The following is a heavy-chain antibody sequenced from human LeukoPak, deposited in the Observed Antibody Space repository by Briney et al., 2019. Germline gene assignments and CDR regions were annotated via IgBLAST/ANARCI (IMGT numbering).Heavy chain of an antibody. J-gene: IGHJ4*02. CDR2: IYSGGST. D-gene: IGHD3-10*01. V-gene: IGHV3-53*01. Sequence: GGSLRLSCAASGFTVSSNYMSWVRQAPGKGLEWVSVIYSGGSTYYADSVKGRFTTSRGDSKKPLYLQINSLRAEDTALYYCARRDYYGSGRGVFDSWGQGTLVTVSS. CDR1: GFTVSSNY. CDR3: ARRDYYGSGRGVFDS.